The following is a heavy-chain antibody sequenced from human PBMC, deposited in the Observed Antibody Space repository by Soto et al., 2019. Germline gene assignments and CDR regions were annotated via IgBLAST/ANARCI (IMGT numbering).Heavy chain of an antibody. CDR1: GFTFSNAW. Sequence: GGSLRLSCAASGFTFSNAWMNWVRQAPGKGLEWVGRIKSKTDGGTTDYAAPVKGRFTISRDDSKNTLYLQMNSLKTEDTAVYYCTTDLPRACSSTSCYVPHYYYGMDVWGQGTTVTVSS. D-gene: IGHD2-2*01. V-gene: IGHV3-15*07. J-gene: IGHJ6*02. CDR2: IKSKTDGGTT. CDR3: TTDLPRACSSTSCYVPHYYYGMDV.